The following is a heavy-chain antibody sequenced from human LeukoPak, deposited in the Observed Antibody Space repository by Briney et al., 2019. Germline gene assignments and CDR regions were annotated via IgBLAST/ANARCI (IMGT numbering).Heavy chain of an antibody. D-gene: IGHD1-26*01. CDR2: ISYGGAT. Sequence: SETLSLTCSVSNGSISTYYWSWIRQSPGKRLEWIGYISYGGATTYNPSLKRRVTISVDSPKNHFSLRLTSLTAADTALYYCARHGGTLDYFDSWGPGSLVTVSS. CDR3: ARHGGTLDYFDS. CDR1: NGSISTYY. V-gene: IGHV4-59*08. J-gene: IGHJ4*02.